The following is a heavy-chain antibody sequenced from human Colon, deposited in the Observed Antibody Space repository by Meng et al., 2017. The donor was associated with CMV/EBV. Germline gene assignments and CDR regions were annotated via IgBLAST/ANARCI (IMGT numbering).Heavy chain of an antibody. CDR1: GDSVSRNSAA. CDR2: TYYKSKWYN. CDR3: ARVLLWFGGGQYYGMDV. J-gene: IGHJ6*02. D-gene: IGHD3-10*01. Sequence: SQTLSFTCAISGDSVSRNSAAWNWIRQSPSRGLEWLGRTYYKSKWYNDYAVSVKSRIPINPDTSKNQFSLQLNSVTPEDTAVYYCARVLLWFGGGQYYGMDVWGQGTTVTVSS. V-gene: IGHV6-1*01.